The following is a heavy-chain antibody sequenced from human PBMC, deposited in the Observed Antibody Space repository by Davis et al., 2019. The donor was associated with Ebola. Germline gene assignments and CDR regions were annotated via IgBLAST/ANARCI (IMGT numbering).Heavy chain of an antibody. D-gene: IGHD4-23*01. Sequence: PGGSLRLSCAASGFTFSSYAMSWVRQAPGKGLEWVSTLSGTGGGSTYYAASVKGRFTISRDNSKNTLYLQMNSLRAEDTAVYYCASTWDGNSYFDFWGQGTLVTVSS. CDR3: ASTWDGNSYFDF. CDR2: LSGTGGGST. CDR1: GFTFSSYA. V-gene: IGHV3-23*01. J-gene: IGHJ4*02.